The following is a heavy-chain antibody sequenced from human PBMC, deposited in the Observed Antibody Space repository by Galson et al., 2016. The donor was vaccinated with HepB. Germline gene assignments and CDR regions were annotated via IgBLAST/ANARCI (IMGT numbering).Heavy chain of an antibody. J-gene: IGHJ4*02. CDR2: ISRSGDST. V-gene: IGHV3-23*01. Sequence: SLRLSCAASGFTFSNYGMTWVRQAPGKGLEVVSSISRSGDSTDYADSVKGRFTISRDNSKNTLSLQMNSLTADDTAVYFCARRHEYCPPLGCSVDYWGQGTLVSVSS. CDR3: ARRHEYCPPLGCSVDY. D-gene: IGHD2/OR15-2a*01. CDR1: GFTFSNYG.